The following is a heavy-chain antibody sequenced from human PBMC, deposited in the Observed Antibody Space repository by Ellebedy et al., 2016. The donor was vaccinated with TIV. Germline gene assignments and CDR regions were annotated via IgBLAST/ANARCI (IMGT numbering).Heavy chain of an antibody. J-gene: IGHJ4*02. CDR3: ARTGRITMVRGVFDY. CDR2: INPSGGST. V-gene: IGHV1-46*01. D-gene: IGHD3-10*01. Sequence: ASVKVSCKASGYTFTSYYMHWVRQAPGQGLEWMGIINPSGGSTSHAQKFQGRVTMTRDTSTSTVYMELSSLRSEDTAVYYSARTGRITMVRGVFDYWGQGTLVTVSS. CDR1: GYTFTSYY.